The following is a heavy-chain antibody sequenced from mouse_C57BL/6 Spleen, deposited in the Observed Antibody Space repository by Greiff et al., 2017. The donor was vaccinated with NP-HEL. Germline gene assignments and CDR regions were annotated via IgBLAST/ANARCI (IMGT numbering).Heavy chain of an antibody. Sequence: EVMLVESGGGLVQPKGSLKLSCAASGFTFNTYAMHWVRQAPGKGLEWVARIRSKSSNYATYYADSVKDRFTISRDDSQSMLYLQMNNLKTEDTAMYYCVRDRDGLAKDYAMDYWGQGTSVTVSS. CDR1: GFTFNTYA. V-gene: IGHV10-3*01. CDR3: VRDRDGLAKDYAMDY. J-gene: IGHJ4*01. CDR2: IRSKSSNYAT. D-gene: IGHD1-1*01.